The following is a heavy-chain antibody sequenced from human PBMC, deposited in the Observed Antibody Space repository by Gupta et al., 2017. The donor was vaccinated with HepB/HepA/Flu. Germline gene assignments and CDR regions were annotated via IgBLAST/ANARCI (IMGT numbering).Heavy chain of an antibody. J-gene: IGHJ3*02. CDR2: ISWQSGSI. CDR3: VKAAGQWRGEWRRDAFDM. V-gene: IGHV3-9*01. D-gene: IGHD6-19*01. Sequence: EVQLVESGGGLVQPGGSLRPSSAASGFNFKNYAMDWVRQTPGQCLEWGSGISWQSGSIGYADSVMGRFTISRDNAKNSLDLQMNSLRPGDTAVYYCVKAAGQWRGEWRRDAFDMWGQGTLVTVSS. CDR1: GFNFKNYA.